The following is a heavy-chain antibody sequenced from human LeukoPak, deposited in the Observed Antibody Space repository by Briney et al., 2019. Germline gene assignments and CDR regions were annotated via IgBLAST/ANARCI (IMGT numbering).Heavy chain of an antibody. V-gene: IGHV4-34*01. CDR1: GGSFSGYY. D-gene: IGHD5-18*01. CDR3: ARGRYSYAS. Sequence: PSETLSLTCAVYGGSFSGYYSSWIRHPPGKGLEWIGEINHSGSTNYNPSLKSRVTISVDTSKNQFSLKLSSVTAADTAVYYCARGRYSYASWGQGTLVTVSS. J-gene: IGHJ4*02. CDR2: INHSGST.